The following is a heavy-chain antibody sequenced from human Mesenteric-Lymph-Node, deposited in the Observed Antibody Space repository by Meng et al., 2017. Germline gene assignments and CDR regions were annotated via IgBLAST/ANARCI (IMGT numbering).Heavy chain of an antibody. Sequence: KPGSSVKVRCKSSGGTSSSYAISWVRQAPGQGLEWMGGIIPIFGTANYAQKFQGRVTITADESTSTAYMELSSLRSEDTAVYYCARGRNYYDSSGYASIDYWGQGTLVTVSS. CDR3: ARGRNYYDSSGYASIDY. J-gene: IGHJ4*02. CDR2: IIPIFGTA. CDR1: GGTSSSYA. D-gene: IGHD3-22*01. V-gene: IGHV1-69*01.